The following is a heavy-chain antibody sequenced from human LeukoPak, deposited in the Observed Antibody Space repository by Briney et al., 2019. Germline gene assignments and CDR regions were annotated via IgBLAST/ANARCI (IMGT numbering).Heavy chain of an antibody. D-gene: IGHD3-10*01. V-gene: IGHV3-23*01. Sequence: GGSLRLSCVVSGFTFSTSAMSWVRQAPGKGLEWVSGISESGGSTYYADSVEGRFTSSRDNSKNTLYLQMNNLRAEDTAAYYCAKGSFWGQGTLVTVSS. CDR2: ISESGGST. CDR3: AKGSF. CDR1: GFTFSTSA. J-gene: IGHJ4*02.